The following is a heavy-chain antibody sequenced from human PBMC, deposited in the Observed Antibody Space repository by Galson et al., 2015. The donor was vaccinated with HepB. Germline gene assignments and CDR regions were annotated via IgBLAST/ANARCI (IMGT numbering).Heavy chain of an antibody. D-gene: IGHD3-10*01. CDR1: GFTFGSYG. CDR2: ISYDGSDK. J-gene: IGHJ3*02. CDR3: AKDLYHSGSGTYFLGGALDI. V-gene: IGHV3-30*18. Sequence: SLRLSCAASGFTFGSYGMHWVRQIPGKGLEWVSFISYDGSDKNYADSVKGRFSISRDNSKNTVYLRMNSLRPEDTAVYYCAKDLYHSGSGTYFLGGALDIWGQGTLVTVSS.